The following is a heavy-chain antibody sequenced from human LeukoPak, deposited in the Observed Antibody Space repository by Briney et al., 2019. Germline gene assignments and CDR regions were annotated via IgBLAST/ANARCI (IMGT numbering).Heavy chain of an antibody. V-gene: IGHV4-39*01. J-gene: IGHJ6*03. CDR3: ARTLEYFYYYMDV. CDR2: IYYTGSS. D-gene: IGHD2/OR15-2a*01. CDR1: GDSIGSSSYY. Sequence: SETLSLTCAVSGDSIGSSSYYWDWVRQPPGKGLEWIGSIYYTGSSYYNPSLKIRVTISVDTSKNQFSLKLGSVTAADTAVYYCARTLEYFYYYMDVWGKGTTVTVSS.